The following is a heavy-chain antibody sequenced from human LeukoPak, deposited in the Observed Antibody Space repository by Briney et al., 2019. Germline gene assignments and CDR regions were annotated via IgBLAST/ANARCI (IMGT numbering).Heavy chain of an antibody. CDR3: ARGGDTYYYDSSGYYGG. J-gene: IGHJ3*01. CDR1: GYTFTSYG. V-gene: IGHV1-18*01. CDR2: ISAYNGNT. D-gene: IGHD3-22*01. Sequence: GASVKVSCKASGYTFTSYGISWVRQAPGQGLEWMGWISAYNGNTNYAQKFQGRVTMTRDTSISTAYMELSRLRSDDTAVYCCARGGDTYYYDSSGYYGGWGQGTMVTVSS.